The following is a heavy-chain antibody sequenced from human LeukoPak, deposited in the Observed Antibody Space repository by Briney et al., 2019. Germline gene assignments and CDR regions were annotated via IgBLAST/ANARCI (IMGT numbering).Heavy chain of an antibody. D-gene: IGHD1-26*01. Sequence: GASVKVSCKASGYTFSDYYIHWVRQAPGQGLEWMGWINPNNGGTNYASNFKGRVTMTRDTSISTVFMEARSLRSDDTAVYYCARYRYSGISRSPFATWGQGTMVTVSS. CDR2: INPNNGGT. CDR1: GYTFSDYY. J-gene: IGHJ3*02. V-gene: IGHV1-2*02. CDR3: ARYRYSGISRSPFAT.